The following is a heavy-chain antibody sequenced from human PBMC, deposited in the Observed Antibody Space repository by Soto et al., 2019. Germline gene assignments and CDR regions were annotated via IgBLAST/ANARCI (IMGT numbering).Heavy chain of an antibody. CDR1: GFTFSSYA. Sequence: PXGSLILSCSASGFTFSSYAMSWVRQAPGKGLEWVSAISGSGGSTYYADSVKGRFTISRDNSKNTLYLQMNSLRAEDTAVYYCAKDAGSYGYFDYWGQGPLVTVSS. J-gene: IGHJ4*02. CDR3: AKDAGSYGYFDY. V-gene: IGHV3-23*01. CDR2: ISGSGGST. D-gene: IGHD5-18*01.